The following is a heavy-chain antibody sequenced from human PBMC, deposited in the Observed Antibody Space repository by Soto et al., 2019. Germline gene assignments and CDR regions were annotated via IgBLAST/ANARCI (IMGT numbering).Heavy chain of an antibody. J-gene: IGHJ4*02. CDR3: VRELDGYGLFDY. CDR2: IKLDGREK. CDR1: GFIFRRYW. D-gene: IGHD1-1*01. V-gene: IGHV3-7*03. Sequence: GGSLRLSCSASGFIFRRYWMAWVRQAPGKGKEWVATIKLDGREKNYLDSVQRRFTISRDDAENSLSLPKSSLSGEDRAVHFYVRELDGYGLFDYRGLGTPVTASS.